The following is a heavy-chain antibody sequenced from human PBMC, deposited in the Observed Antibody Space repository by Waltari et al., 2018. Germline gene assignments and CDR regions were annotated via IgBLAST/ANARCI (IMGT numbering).Heavy chain of an antibody. CDR3: WGGGGSSSSYYYYMDV. CDR1: GGSFSGYY. J-gene: IGHJ6*03. CDR2: NKPRGNH. D-gene: IGHD6-6*01. Sequence: QVQLQQWGAGLLKPSETLSLTCAVYGGSFSGYYWSWIRQPPGKGVGGIGENKPRGNHNHQPALKKRGHKTVDKAQDPVPLERRFGAPRGTGCYFWWGGGGSSSSYYYYMDVWGKGTTVTVSS. V-gene: IGHV4-34*01.